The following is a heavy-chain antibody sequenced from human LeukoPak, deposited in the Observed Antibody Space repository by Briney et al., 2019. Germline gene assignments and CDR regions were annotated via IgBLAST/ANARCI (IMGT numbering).Heavy chain of an antibody. Sequence: ASVKVSCKASGYTFTGYYMHWVRQAPGRGLEWMGWINPNSGGTNYAQKFQGRVTMTRDTSISTAYMELSRLRSDDTAVYYCARGTSPGTTVTTVWYFDLWGRGTLVTVSS. J-gene: IGHJ2*01. V-gene: IGHV1-2*02. CDR3: ARGTSPGTTVTTVWYFDL. D-gene: IGHD4-17*01. CDR2: INPNSGGT. CDR1: GYTFTGYY.